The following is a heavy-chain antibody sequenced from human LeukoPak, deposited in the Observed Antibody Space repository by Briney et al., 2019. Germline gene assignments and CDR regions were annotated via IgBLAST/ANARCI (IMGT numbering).Heavy chain of an antibody. CDR3: ARAGGGSWNGWFDP. CDR2: INPNSGGT. Sequence: ASVKVSCKASGYTFTGYYMHWVRQAPGQGLEWMGWINPNSGGTNYAQKFQGWVTMTRDTSISTAYMELSRLRSDDTAVYYCARAGGGSWNGWFDPWGQGTLVTLSS. V-gene: IGHV1-2*04. J-gene: IGHJ5*02. D-gene: IGHD2-15*01. CDR1: GYTFTGYY.